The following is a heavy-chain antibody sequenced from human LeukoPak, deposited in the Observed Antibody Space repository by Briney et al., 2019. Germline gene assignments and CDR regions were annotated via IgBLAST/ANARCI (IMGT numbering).Heavy chain of an antibody. V-gene: IGHV3-23*01. D-gene: IGHD3-22*01. CDR3: AKDTGSHYYDSSGYGHY. CDR1: GFTFSSYA. J-gene: IGHJ4*02. Sequence: GGSLRLSCAASGFTFSSYAMSWVRQAPGKGLEWVSAISGGGGSTYYADSVKGRFTISRDNSKNTLYLQMNSLRAEDTAVYYCAKDTGSHYYDSSGYGHYWGQGTLVTVPS. CDR2: ISGGGGST.